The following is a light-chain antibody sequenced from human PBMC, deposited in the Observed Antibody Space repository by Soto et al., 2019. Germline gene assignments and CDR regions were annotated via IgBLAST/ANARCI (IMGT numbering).Light chain of an antibody. J-gene: IGLJ1*01. CDR3: GTWDSSLSSYV. Sequence: QCVLTKPPSVYAAPGHKVTIFSSGSRNNIRNNYVSCYKQPPRTAPKILTYENNKRPSGIPARISDSKSGTSATLGISGLQAGDEADYYCGTWDSSLSSYVFGTGTKVTVL. CDR2: ENN. CDR1: RNNIRNNY. V-gene: IGLV1-51*02.